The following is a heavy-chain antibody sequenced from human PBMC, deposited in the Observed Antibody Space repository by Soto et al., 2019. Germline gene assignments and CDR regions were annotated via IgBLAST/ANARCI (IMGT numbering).Heavy chain of an antibody. CDR3: ARGSSYDSSGYYPDYYYGMDV. CDR1: GGTFSSYA. Sequence: SVKVSCKASGGTFSSYAISWVRQAPGQGLEWMGGIIPIFGTANYAQKFQGRVTITADESTSTAYMELSSLRSEDTAVYYCARGSSYDSSGYYPDYYYGMDVWGQGTRSPSP. J-gene: IGHJ6*02. D-gene: IGHD3-22*01. CDR2: IIPIFGTA. V-gene: IGHV1-69*13.